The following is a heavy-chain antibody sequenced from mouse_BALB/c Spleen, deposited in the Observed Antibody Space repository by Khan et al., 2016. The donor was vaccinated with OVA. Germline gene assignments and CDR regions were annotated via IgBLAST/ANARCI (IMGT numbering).Heavy chain of an antibody. CDR3: AGVAANLDISFAF. V-gene: IGHV1S136*01. CDR1: GYTFTNYV. CDR2: INPHNDGT. D-gene: IGHD4-1*01. Sequence: EVQLQESGPALVKPGASVKMSCKASGYTFTNYVTHWVKQKPGQGLEWIGYINPHNDGTRFHEKFKGKATLTSDKSSRTAYMELSSLTSEDSAVYCGAGVAANLDISFAFWCQGTLVTVSA. J-gene: IGHJ3*01.